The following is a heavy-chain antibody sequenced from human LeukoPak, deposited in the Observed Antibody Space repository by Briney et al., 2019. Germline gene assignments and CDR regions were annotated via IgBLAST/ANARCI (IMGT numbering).Heavy chain of an antibody. D-gene: IGHD3/OR15-3a*01. CDR3: ARDLDWAFDY. CDR2: ITRDSGIM. V-gene: IGHV3-48*04. CDR1: GFSFSSYS. J-gene: IGHJ4*02. Sequence: GGSLRLSCVASGFSFSSYSMNWVRQAPGRGLEWISYITRDSGIMSYEGPIHPLQRQRREFTVSADEQPESRDTAVYYCARDLDWAFDYWGQGILVTVSS.